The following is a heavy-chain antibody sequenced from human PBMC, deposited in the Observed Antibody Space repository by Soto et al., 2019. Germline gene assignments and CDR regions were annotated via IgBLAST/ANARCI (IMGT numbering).Heavy chain of an antibody. V-gene: IGHV3-15*01. CDR2: IKTVTDGGTT. CDR3: MTHAVIYSRGH. J-gene: IGHJ4*02. D-gene: IGHD6-25*01. CDR1: GFTFSNDW. Sequence: EVQLVESGGGLAKPGGSLRLSCAASGFTFSNDWMNWVRQAPGKGLEWVARIKTVTDGGTTDYAAPVKGRFFISRDDSKSTLYLQMNSLKTGDTAIYYCMTHAVIYSRGHWGQGTLVTVAS.